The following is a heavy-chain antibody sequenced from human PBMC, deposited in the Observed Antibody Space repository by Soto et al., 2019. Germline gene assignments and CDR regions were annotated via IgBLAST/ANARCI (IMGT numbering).Heavy chain of an antibody. CDR2: ISGSGGST. V-gene: IGHV3-23*01. CDR1: GFTFSSYA. D-gene: IGHD3-16*02. Sequence: EVQLLESGGGLVQPGGSLRLSCAASGFTFSSYAMSWVRQAPGKGLEWVSAISGSGGSTYYADSVKGRFTISRDNSKNTLYLQMNSLRAEDTAVYYCANLPLSDDYIWGSYHPSIYWGQGTMVTVSS. J-gene: IGHJ4*02. CDR3: ANLPLSDDYIWGSYHPSIY.